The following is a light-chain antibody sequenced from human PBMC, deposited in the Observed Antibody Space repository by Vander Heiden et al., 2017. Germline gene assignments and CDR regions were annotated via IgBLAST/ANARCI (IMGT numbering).Light chain of an antibody. CDR2: SNN. CDR1: SSNIGSRT. CDR3: SAWDNSLNAWV. V-gene: IGLV1-44*01. J-gene: IGLJ3*02. Sequence: QSVLTQPPSASGTPGQRVTISCSGSSSNIGSRTVNWYQHLPGTAPKLLIYSNNQRPSGVPDRISASKSGTSAPLAVSWLQSEDEADYYCSAWDNSLNAWVFGGGTKLTVL.